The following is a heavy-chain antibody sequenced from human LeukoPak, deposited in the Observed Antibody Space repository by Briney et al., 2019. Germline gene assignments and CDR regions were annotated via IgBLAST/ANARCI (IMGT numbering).Heavy chain of an antibody. CDR3: ARHWGSSSSGYYYYGMDV. CDR1: GGTFSSYA. D-gene: IGHD6-6*01. CDR2: IIPIFGTA. J-gene: IGHJ6*02. V-gene: IGHV1-69*01. Sequence: SVKVSCKASGGTFSSYAISWVRQAPGQGLEWMGGIIPIFGTANYAQKFQGRVTITADESTSTAYMELSSLRSEDTAVYYCARHWGSSSSGYYYYGMDVWGQGTTVTVSS.